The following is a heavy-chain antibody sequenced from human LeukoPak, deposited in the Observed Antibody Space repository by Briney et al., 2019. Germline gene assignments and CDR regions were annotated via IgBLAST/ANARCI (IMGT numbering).Heavy chain of an antibody. CDR2: IRYDGSNK. Sequence: PGGSLRLSCAASGFTFSSYGMHWVRQAPGKGLEWVAFIRYDGSNKYYADSVKGRFTISRDNSKNTLYLQMNSLRAEDTAVYYCAKDTEVAMVRGVFDYWGQGTLVTVSS. V-gene: IGHV3-30*02. CDR3: AKDTEVAMVRGVFDY. J-gene: IGHJ4*02. CDR1: GFTFSSYG. D-gene: IGHD3-10*01.